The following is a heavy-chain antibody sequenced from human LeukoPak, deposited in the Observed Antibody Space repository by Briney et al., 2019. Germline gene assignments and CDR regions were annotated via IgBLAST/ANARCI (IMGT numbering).Heavy chain of an antibody. Sequence: ASVKVSCKASGYTFTNYHINWVRRATGQGLEWMGWINPNSGDRGYAQKFQGRVTITRDTSISTAYMELNSLRSEDTAVYFCARTTSLTASGYDYWGQGTLVTVSS. CDR2: INPNSGDR. D-gene: IGHD2-21*02. J-gene: IGHJ4*02. V-gene: IGHV1-8*03. CDR3: ARTTSLTASGYDY. CDR1: GYTFTNYH.